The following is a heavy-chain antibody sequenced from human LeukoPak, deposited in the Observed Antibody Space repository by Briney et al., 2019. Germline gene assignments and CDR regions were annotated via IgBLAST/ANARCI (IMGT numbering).Heavy chain of an antibody. V-gene: IGHV3-23*01. Sequence: PGGSLRLSCAASGFSFSTYAMTWVRQAPGEGLEWVSGISKSGDNTYYTDSVKGRFTISRDNFKNTLYLQMNSLRAEDTAVYYCAKEVASNIAAAERFDPWGQGTLVTVSS. CDR3: AKEVASNIAAAERFDP. CDR2: ISKSGDNT. CDR1: GFSFSTYA. J-gene: IGHJ5*02. D-gene: IGHD6-13*01.